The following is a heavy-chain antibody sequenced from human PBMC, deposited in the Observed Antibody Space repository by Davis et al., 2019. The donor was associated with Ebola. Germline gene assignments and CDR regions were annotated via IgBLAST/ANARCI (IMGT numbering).Heavy chain of an antibody. J-gene: IGHJ3*02. CDR2: ISGSGGST. CDR1: GFTFSSYA. CDR3: ARTTMTTDAFDI. Sequence: GESLKISCAASGFTFSSYAMSWVRQAPGKGLEWVSAISGSGGSTYYADSVKGRFTISRDNSKNTLYLQMNSLRAEDTAVYYCARTTMTTDAFDIWGQGTMVTVSS. D-gene: IGHD1/OR15-1a*01. V-gene: IGHV3-23*01.